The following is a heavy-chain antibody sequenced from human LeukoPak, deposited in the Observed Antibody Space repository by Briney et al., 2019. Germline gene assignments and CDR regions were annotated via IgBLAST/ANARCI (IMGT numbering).Heavy chain of an antibody. CDR1: GFTFNGYS. D-gene: IGHD3-10*01. Sequence: GGSLRLSCVASGFTFNGYSMNWVRQAPGKGLEWVSGISWNSGSIGYADSVKGRFTISRDNAKNSLYLQMNSLRAEDTALYYCAKTESPVLFGELNAFDYWGQGTLVTVSS. CDR2: ISWNSGSI. CDR3: AKTESPVLFGELNAFDY. V-gene: IGHV3-9*01. J-gene: IGHJ4*02.